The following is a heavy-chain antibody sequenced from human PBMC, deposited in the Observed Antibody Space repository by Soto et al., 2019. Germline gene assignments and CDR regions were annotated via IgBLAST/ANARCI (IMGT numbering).Heavy chain of an antibody. V-gene: IGHV1-3*01. D-gene: IGHD2-21*02. Sequence: ASVKVSCKASGYIFTNYAIHWVRQAPGQRLEWVGWINVGTGNTKYSQNFQGRVTITRDTSATTAYMELSSLRSEDTAVYYCARGAGYCSGDCWNDYYYAMDVWGQGATVTISS. CDR2: INVGTGNT. J-gene: IGHJ6*02. CDR1: GYIFTNYA. CDR3: ARGAGYCSGDCWNDYYYAMDV.